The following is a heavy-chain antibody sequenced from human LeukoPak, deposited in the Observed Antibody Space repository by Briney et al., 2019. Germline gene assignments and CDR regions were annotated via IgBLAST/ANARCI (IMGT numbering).Heavy chain of an antibody. Sequence: ASGTLSLTCAVSGDSISSSNYWAWIRQPPGKGLEWIGHIYYSGSIYYNPSLKSRVTMSVDTSKNQFSLKLSSVTAVDTAVYYCARKATTGPTKAAFDIWGQGTMVTVSS. V-gene: IGHV4-28*05. CDR1: GDSISSSNY. CDR2: IYYSGSI. D-gene: IGHD4-17*01. J-gene: IGHJ3*02. CDR3: ARKATTGPTKAAFDI.